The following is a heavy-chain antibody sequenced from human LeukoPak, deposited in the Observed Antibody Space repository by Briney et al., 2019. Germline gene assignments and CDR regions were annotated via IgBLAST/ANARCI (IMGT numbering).Heavy chain of an antibody. CDR2: INPNSGVT. J-gene: IGHJ4*02. Sequence: ASVRVSCKASGYTFTGYYMHWVRQAPGQGLEWMGWINPNSGVTDYAQNFQGRVTMTRDTSISTAYMELSRLRSDDTAVYYCARVSTRHPPGLGYWGQGTLVTVSS. CDR3: ARVSTRHPPGLGY. CDR1: GYTFTGYY. D-gene: IGHD2-2*01. V-gene: IGHV1-2*02.